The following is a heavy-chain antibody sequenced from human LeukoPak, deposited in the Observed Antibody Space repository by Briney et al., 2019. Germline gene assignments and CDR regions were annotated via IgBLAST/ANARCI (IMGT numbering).Heavy chain of an antibody. Sequence: SETLSLTCAVYGGSFSDYYWSWIRQPPGKGLEWIGEINHSGSTNYNPSLKSRVTISMDTSKNQFSLKLNSVTAADTAVYYCARAGFGLAPHRGTPFDYWGQGTLVTVSS. D-gene: IGHD3-10*01. CDR2: INHSGST. CDR3: ARAGFGLAPHRGTPFDY. J-gene: IGHJ4*02. CDR1: GGSFSDYY. V-gene: IGHV4-34*01.